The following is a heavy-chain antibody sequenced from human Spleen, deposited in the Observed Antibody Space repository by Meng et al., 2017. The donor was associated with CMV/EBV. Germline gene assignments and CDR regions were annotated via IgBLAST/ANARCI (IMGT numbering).Heavy chain of an antibody. J-gene: IGHJ4*02. Sequence: SETLSLTCTVSGGSISSYYWSWIRQPAGKGLEWIGRIYTSGSTNYNPSLKSRVTMSVDTSKNQFSLKLSSVTAADTAVYYCARDSAKFGKLSPFDYWGQGTLVTVSS. CDR1: GGSISSYY. D-gene: IGHD3-10*01. CDR2: IYTSGST. CDR3: ARDSAKFGKLSPFDY. V-gene: IGHV4-4*07.